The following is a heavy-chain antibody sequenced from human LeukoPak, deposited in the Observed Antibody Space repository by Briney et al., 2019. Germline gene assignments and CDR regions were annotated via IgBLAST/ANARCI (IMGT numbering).Heavy chain of an antibody. CDR3: ARSYSDYDYFDS. Sequence: PSETLSLTCTVSGGSISSYYWTWLRQPAGKGPEWIGRLFTSGTTNYNPSLESRITMSVDTSKNQFSLKLNSVTAADTAVYYCARSYSDYDYFDSWGQGTLVTVS. J-gene: IGHJ4*02. CDR1: GGSISSYY. CDR2: LFTSGTT. D-gene: IGHD4-11*01. V-gene: IGHV4-4*07.